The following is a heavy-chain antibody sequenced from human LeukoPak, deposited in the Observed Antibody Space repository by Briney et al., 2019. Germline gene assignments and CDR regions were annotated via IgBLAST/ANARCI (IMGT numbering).Heavy chain of an antibody. CDR3: AKGDHSGSYYYFDY. CDR2: ISTSGGST. CDR1: GFTFSSYA. Sequence: GGSLRLSCAASGFTFSSYAMSWVRQAPGKGLEWVSSISTSGGSTYYADSVKGRFTISRDNSKNTLYLQMNSLRAEDTAVYYCAKGDHSGSYYYFDYWGQGTLVTVSS. D-gene: IGHD1-26*01. V-gene: IGHV3-23*01. J-gene: IGHJ4*02.